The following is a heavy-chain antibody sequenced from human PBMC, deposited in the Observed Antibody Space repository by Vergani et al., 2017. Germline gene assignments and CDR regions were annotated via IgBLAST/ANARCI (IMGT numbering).Heavy chain of an antibody. Sequence: QVQLQESGPGLVKPSQTLSLTCTVSGGSINSHNYYWSWIRQPAGKGLEWIGRIHTSGSTNYNPSLKSRVTMSEDTSKNQFSLNLTSVTAADTAVYFCARGSCLGGSCYKPLFDYWVQGSLVTVSS. CDR2: IHTSGST. D-gene: IGHD2-15*01. J-gene: IGHJ4*02. CDR3: ARGSCLGGSCYKPLFDY. CDR1: GGSINSHNYY. V-gene: IGHV4-61*02.